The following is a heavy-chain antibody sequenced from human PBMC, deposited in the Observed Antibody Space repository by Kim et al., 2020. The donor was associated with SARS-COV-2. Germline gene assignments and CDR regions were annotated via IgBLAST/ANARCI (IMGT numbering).Heavy chain of an antibody. CDR1: GYSISSGYY. V-gene: IGHV4-38-2*02. CDR3: ARDQYSGYDSGVDY. D-gene: IGHD5-12*01. CDR2: IYHSGST. J-gene: IGHJ4*02. Sequence: SETLSLTCTVSGYSISSGYYWGWIRQPPGKGLEWIGSIYHSGSTYYNPSLKSRVTISVDTSKNQFSLKLSSVTAADTAVYYCARDQYSGYDSGVDYWGQG.